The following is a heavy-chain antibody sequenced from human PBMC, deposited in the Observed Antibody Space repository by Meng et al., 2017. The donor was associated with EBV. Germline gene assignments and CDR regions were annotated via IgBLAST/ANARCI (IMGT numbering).Heavy chain of an antibody. CDR2: FLPRLGAP. D-gene: IGHD3-10*01. CDR1: GGSFRYDA. V-gene: IGHV1-69*01. Sequence: QVQLVECAAEVKKPGASVKVSWKTSGGSFRYDAISWVRQAPGQGLEWLGGFLPRLGAPNYAQKFHGRVKITADESTSTHYMDLSSLRSEDTAIYYCASESGRGYTPDYWGQGTLVTVSS. CDR3: ASESGRGYTPDY. J-gene: IGHJ4*02.